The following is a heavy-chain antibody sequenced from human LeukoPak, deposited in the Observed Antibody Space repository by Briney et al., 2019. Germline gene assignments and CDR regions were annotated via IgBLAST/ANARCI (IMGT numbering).Heavy chain of an antibody. CDR1: GYTFTSYG. J-gene: IGHJ6*02. CDR3: ARDLSSSWYDYYYYGMDV. D-gene: IGHD6-13*01. Sequence: GASVTVSCKASGYTFTSYGISWVRQAPGQGLEWMGWISAYNGNTNYAQKLQGRVTMTTDTSTSTAYMELRSLRSDDTAVYYCARDLSSSWYDYYYYGMDVWGQGTTVTVSS. V-gene: IGHV1-18*01. CDR2: ISAYNGNT.